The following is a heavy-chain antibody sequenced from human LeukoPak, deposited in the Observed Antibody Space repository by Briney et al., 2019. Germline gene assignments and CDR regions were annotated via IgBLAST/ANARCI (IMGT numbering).Heavy chain of an antibody. Sequence: GGSLRLSCAASDFSVGDNYMTWVRQAPGKGLQWVSLMYRVGTTFYADSVKGRFTISRDSSKNTLYLQMNSLRAEDTAVYYCARAKSSYGYFDYWGQGTLVTVSS. J-gene: IGHJ4*02. D-gene: IGHD5-18*01. CDR3: ARAKSSYGYFDY. V-gene: IGHV3-66*01. CDR2: MYRVGTT. CDR1: DFSVGDNY.